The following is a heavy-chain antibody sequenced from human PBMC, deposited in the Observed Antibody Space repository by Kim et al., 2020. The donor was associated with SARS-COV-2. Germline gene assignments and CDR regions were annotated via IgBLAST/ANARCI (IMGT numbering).Heavy chain of an antibody. J-gene: IGHJ6*02. Sequence: SETLSLTCAVYGGSFSGYYWSWIRQPPGKGLEWIGEINHSGSTNYNPSLKSRVTISVDTSKNQFSLKLSSVTAADTAVYYCARVGYDILTGYLYRHYYGMDVWGQGTTVTVSS. CDR3: ARVGYDILTGYLYRHYYGMDV. CDR2: INHSGST. V-gene: IGHV4-34*01. CDR1: GGSFSGYY. D-gene: IGHD3-9*01.